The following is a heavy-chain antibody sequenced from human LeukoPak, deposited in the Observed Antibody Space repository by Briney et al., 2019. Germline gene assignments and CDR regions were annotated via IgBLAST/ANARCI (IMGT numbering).Heavy chain of an antibody. J-gene: IGHJ6*02. CDR1: GGTFSGYA. V-gene: IGHV1-69*13. D-gene: IGHD6-13*01. CDR2: IIPIFGTA. CDR3: ARDHSSSWGTDYYGMDV. Sequence: SVKVSCKASGGTFSGYAISWVRQAPGQGLEWMGGIIPIFGTANYAQKFQGRVTITADESTSTAYMELSSLRSEDTAVYYCARDHSSSWGTDYYGMDVWGQGTTVTVSS.